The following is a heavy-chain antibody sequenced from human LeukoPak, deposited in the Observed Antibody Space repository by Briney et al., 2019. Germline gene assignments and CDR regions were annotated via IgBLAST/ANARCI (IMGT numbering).Heavy chain of an antibody. D-gene: IGHD3-9*01. CDR2: ISWTSGNI. Sequence: GGSLRLSCAASGFTFSSYAMHWVRQAPGKGLEWVSGISWTSGNIGYADSVKGRFTISRDNAKNSLYLQMNSLRAEDTALYYCAKDVRLRYFDWLTDAFDIWGQGTMVTVSS. J-gene: IGHJ3*02. CDR3: AKDVRLRYFDWLTDAFDI. V-gene: IGHV3-9*01. CDR1: GFTFSSYA.